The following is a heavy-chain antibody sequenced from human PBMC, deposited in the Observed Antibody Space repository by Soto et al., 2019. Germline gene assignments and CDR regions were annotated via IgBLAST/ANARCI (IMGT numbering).Heavy chain of an antibody. CDR3: ASGSSSYYFDY. D-gene: IGHD6-13*01. Sequence: SATLWLTYTVSGGSISSSNWWSWVRQPPGKGLEWIGEIYHRGSTNYNPSLKSRVTISVDKSKTQFSLKLSSVTAADTAVYYCASGSSSYYFDYWGQGTLVTVS. CDR2: IYHRGST. V-gene: IGHV4-4*02. J-gene: IGHJ4*02. CDR1: GGSISSSNW.